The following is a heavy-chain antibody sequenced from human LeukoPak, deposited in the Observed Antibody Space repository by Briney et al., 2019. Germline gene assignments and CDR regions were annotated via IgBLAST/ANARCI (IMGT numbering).Heavy chain of an antibody. CDR1: GGSISSYY. J-gene: IGHJ4*02. CDR2: ISYSGDI. Sequence: PSETLSLTCTVSGGSISSYYWSWIRQPPGKGLEWIAYISYSGDITYNPSLKGRVTIPIDSSKNQFSLYLRSVTAADTAVYYCARRISTMTQFDYWGQGTLVTVSS. CDR3: ARRISTMTQFDY. V-gene: IGHV4-59*01. D-gene: IGHD2-2*01.